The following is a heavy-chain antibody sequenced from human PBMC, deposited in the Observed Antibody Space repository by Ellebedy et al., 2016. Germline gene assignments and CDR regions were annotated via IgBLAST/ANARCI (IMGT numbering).Heavy chain of an antibody. D-gene: IGHD3-3*01. CDR3: ARDGGYDDYYAMEV. CDR1: GFIVSSNY. J-gene: IGHJ6*04. V-gene: IGHV3-66*01. CDR2: ICSGNCT. Sequence: GGSLRLSCAASGFIVSSNYMNWVRQAPGKGLEWVSVICSGNCTKYADSVKGRFTISRDNSKNTLYLQMNSLRAEDTAVYYCARDGGYDDYYAMEVWGRGTTVTVSS.